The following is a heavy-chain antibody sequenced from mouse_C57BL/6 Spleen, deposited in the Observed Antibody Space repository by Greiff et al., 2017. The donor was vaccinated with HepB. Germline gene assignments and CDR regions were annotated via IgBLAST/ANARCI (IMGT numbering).Heavy chain of an antibody. V-gene: IGHV1-19*01. CDR1: GYTFTDYY. CDR2: INPYNGGT. CDR3: ARDSYFDY. Sequence: VQLKESGPVLVKPGASVKMSCKASGYTFTDYYMNWVKQSHGKSLEWIGVINPYNGGTSYNQKFKGKATLTVDKSSSTAYMELNSLTSEDSAVYYCARDSYFDYWGQGTTLTVSS. J-gene: IGHJ2*01.